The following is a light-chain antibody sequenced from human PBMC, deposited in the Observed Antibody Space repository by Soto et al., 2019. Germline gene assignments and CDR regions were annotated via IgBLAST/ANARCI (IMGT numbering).Light chain of an antibody. CDR3: QQSYSVPLT. Sequence: DIPMTQSPSSLSAFVGDRVTITCRASQNINNYLNWYQQKSGEAPKLLIYTASSLQSGVPARVSGSGSGTEFILTISSLQPEDFATYYCQQSYSVPLTFGGGTKVDIK. V-gene: IGKV1-39*01. CDR2: TAS. CDR1: QNINNY. J-gene: IGKJ4*01.